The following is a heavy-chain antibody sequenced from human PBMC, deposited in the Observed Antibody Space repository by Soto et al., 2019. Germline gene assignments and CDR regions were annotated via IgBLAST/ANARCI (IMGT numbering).Heavy chain of an antibody. CDR3: ARELTSRSSLDY. CDR1: GDSVSSNSAA. CDR2: TYYRSKWYN. Sequence: SQTLSLTCAISGDSVSSNSAAWNWIRQSPSRGLEWLGRTYYRSKWYNDYAVSVKSRITINPDTSKNQFSLKLSSVTAADTAVYYCARELTSRSSLDYWGQGTLVTVSS. J-gene: IGHJ4*02. D-gene: IGHD3-3*01. V-gene: IGHV6-1*01.